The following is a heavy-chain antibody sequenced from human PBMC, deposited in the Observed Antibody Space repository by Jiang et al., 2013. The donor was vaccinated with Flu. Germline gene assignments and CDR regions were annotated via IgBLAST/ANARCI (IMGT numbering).Heavy chain of an antibody. D-gene: IGHD3-3*01. CDR1: GYTFTSYA. V-gene: IGHV7-4-1*01. Sequence: SELKKPGASVKVSCKASGYTFTSYAMNWVRQAPGQGLEWMGWINTNTGNPTYAQGFTGRFVFSLDTSVSTAYLQICSLKAEDTAVYYCARDLSIWSGYWVWNYSRTRYYYGMDVWGQGTTVTVSS. CDR2: INTNTGNP. J-gene: IGHJ6*02. CDR3: ARDLSIWSGYWVWNYSRTRYYYGMDV.